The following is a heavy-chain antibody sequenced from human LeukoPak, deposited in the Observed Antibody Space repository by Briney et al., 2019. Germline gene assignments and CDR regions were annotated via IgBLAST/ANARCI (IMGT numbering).Heavy chain of an antibody. D-gene: IGHD3-9*01. Sequence: GASVKVSCKASGYTFTGYYMHWVRQAPGQGLEWMGWINPNSGGTNYAQKFQGRVTMTRDTSISTAYMELSRLRSDDTAVYYCARGDYYDILTGYRRYDFDYWGQGSLVTVSS. CDR2: INPNSGGT. CDR3: ARGDYYDILTGYRRYDFDY. J-gene: IGHJ4*02. V-gene: IGHV1-2*02. CDR1: GYTFTGYY.